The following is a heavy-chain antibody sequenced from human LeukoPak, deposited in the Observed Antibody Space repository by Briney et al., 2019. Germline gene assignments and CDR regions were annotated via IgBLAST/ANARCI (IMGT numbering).Heavy chain of an antibody. CDR2: IKSKTDGATT. J-gene: IGHJ4*02. CDR3: STGTDFDF. Sequence: GGSLRLSCAASGFTFSTYAMSWVRQAPGKGLEWVGRIKSKTDGATTDYAAPVKGRFTISRDDSKNILYLQMTSLKTEDTAVYYCSTGTDFDFWGQGTLVTVSS. D-gene: IGHD1-14*01. CDR1: GFTFSTYA. V-gene: IGHV3-15*01.